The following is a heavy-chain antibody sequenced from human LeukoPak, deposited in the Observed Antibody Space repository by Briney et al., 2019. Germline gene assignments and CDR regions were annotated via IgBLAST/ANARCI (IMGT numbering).Heavy chain of an antibody. CDR3: AREGYYDFWSGYYREGLNWFDP. V-gene: IGHV4-39*02. J-gene: IGHJ5*02. Sequence: PSETLSLTCIVSGGSISSSSYYWGWIRQPPGKGLEWIGSIFYSGSTYYNPSLKSRVTISVDTSKNQFSLKLSSVTAADTAVYYCAREGYYDFWSGYYREGLNWFDPWGQGTLVTVSS. CDR2: IFYSGST. CDR1: GGSISSSSYY. D-gene: IGHD3-3*01.